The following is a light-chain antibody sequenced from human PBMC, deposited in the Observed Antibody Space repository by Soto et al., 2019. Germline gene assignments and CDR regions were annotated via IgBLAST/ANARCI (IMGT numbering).Light chain of an antibody. CDR1: EDISSH. CDR3: QQYDNLPLT. Sequence: DIQMTQSPSSLSASLGDRVTITCQASEDISSHLSWYQQIPGKAPKLLISDASNLETGVPSRFSGSGSATDFTFTISSLQAEDIATYFCQQYDNLPLTFGGGTKVEIK. V-gene: IGKV1-33*01. CDR2: DAS. J-gene: IGKJ4*01.